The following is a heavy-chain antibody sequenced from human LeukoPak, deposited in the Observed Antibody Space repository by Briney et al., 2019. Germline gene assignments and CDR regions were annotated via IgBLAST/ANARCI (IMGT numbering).Heavy chain of an antibody. CDR1: GGSISNYY. CDR3: ARDLPSFYFGSGNLFDP. D-gene: IGHD3-10*01. V-gene: IGHV4-4*07. Sequence: SETLSLTCTVSGGSISNYYWSWIRQPAAKGLEWIGRTYNAGRTNYNASLTSRVTMSVDTSNNQFALQLSSVTAADAAVYYYARDLPSFYFGSGNLFDPWGQGILVTVSS. CDR2: TYNAGRT. J-gene: IGHJ5*02.